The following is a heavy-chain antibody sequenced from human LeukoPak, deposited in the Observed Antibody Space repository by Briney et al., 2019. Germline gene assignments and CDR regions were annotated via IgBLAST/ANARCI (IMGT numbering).Heavy chain of an antibody. J-gene: IGHJ5*02. CDR1: GFTFSSYW. CDR3: AKDPGYYYGSGSSMNWFDP. Sequence: PGGSLRLSCAASGFTFSSYWMHWVRQAPGKGLEWMAVISYDGSNKYYADSVKGRLTISRDNSKNTLYLQMNSLRAEDTAVYYCAKDPGYYYGSGSSMNWFDPWGQGTLVTVSS. CDR2: ISYDGSNK. D-gene: IGHD3-10*01. V-gene: IGHV3-30*18.